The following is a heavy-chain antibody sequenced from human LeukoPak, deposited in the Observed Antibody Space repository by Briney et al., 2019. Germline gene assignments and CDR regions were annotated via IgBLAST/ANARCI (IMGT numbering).Heavy chain of an antibody. D-gene: IGHD5-24*01. CDR2: IYYSGST. CDR3: ARGYRKWLQPDGYYYMDV. V-gene: IGHV4-39*07. CDR1: GGSITRSSFF. J-gene: IGHJ6*03. Sequence: SETLSLTCTVSGGSITRSSFFWGWIRQPPGKGLEWIGNIYYSGSTYYSPSLESRVTISVDTSKNQFSLRVNSVTAADTAVYFCARGYRKWLQPDGYYYMDVWGKGTTVTVSS.